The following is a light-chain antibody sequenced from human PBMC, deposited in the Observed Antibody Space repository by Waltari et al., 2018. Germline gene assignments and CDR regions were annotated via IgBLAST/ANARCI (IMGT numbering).Light chain of an antibody. Sequence: QSALTQPPSASGAPGQSGTISCTGTSRDIGWYNYVPWYQQRPGKAPKLLIYEVTKRPSGVPDRFSGSKSANTASLTVSGLQAEDEADYYCSSYAGSNYVAFGGGTKLTVL. CDR3: SSYAGSNYVA. CDR1: SRDIGWYNY. CDR2: EVT. V-gene: IGLV2-8*01. J-gene: IGLJ2*01.